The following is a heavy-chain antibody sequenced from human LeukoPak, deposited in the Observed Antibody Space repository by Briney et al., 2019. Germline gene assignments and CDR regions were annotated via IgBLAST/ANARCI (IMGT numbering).Heavy chain of an antibody. D-gene: IGHD2-15*01. Sequence: GGSLRLSCAASGFTFSTYAMNWVRQAPGKGLEWVSGISSSGGSTYYADSVKGRFTISRDNSKNTLYLEMNSLRAEDTAVYYCVKDRDGGSPDFDHWGQGTLVTVSS. CDR3: VKDRDGGSPDFDH. CDR1: GFTFSTYA. J-gene: IGHJ4*02. V-gene: IGHV3-23*01. CDR2: ISSSGGST.